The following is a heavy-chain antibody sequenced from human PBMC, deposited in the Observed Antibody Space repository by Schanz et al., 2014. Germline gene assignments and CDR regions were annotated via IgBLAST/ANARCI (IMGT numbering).Heavy chain of an antibody. CDR2: MSYDGSIK. CDR3: AKAEYDILTDSYSRLDP. J-gene: IGHJ5*02. CDR1: GFTLSSYG. Sequence: VQLVESGGGVVQPGRSLRLSCAAYGFTLSSYGMHWVRQAPGKGLEWVAAMSYDGSIKYYGDSVKGRFTISRDNSKNTLYLHMNPLRSEDTAVYYCAKAEYDILTDSYSRLDPWGQGTLVTVSS. D-gene: IGHD3-9*01. V-gene: IGHV3-30*18.